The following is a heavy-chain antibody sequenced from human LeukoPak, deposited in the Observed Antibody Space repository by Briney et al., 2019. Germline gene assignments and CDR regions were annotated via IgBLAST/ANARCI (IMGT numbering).Heavy chain of an antibody. V-gene: IGHV3-43*02. J-gene: IGHJ6*02. D-gene: IGHD3-16*01. CDR2: ISGDGGST. CDR3: ASTYYDYVWGSSLYYYYGMDV. CDR1: GFTFDDYA. Sequence: PGGSLRLSCAASGFTFDDYAMHWVRQAPGKGVEWVSLISGDGGSTYYADSVKGRFTISRDNSKNSLYLQMNSLRTEDTALYYCASTYYDYVWGSSLYYYYGMDVWGQGTTVTVSS.